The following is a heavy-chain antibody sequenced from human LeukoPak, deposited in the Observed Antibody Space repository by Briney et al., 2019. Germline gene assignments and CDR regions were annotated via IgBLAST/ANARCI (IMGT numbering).Heavy chain of an antibody. CDR2: ISGSGGST. CDR3: AKDGMGRGWGPWDYFDY. J-gene: IGHJ4*02. Sequence: GGSLRLSCAASGFTFISYAMSWVRQAPGKGLEWVSAISGSGGSTYYADSVKGRFTISRDNSKNTLYLQMNSLRAEDTAVYYCAKDGMGRGWGPWDYFDYWGQGTLVTVSS. V-gene: IGHV3-23*01. D-gene: IGHD6-19*01. CDR1: GFTFISYA.